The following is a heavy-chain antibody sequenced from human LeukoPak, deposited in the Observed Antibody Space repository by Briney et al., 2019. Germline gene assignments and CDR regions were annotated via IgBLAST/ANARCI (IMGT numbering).Heavy chain of an antibody. CDR1: GYSVTSYW. V-gene: IGHV5-51*01. Sequence: GGSLKISFKGSGYSVTSYWIGWVRPMPGKGLEWMGIIYPGDSDTRYSPSFQGQVTISADKSISTAYLQWSSMKASDTAMYCCARSYDSGGYKTWGQGTLVTVSS. J-gene: IGHJ5*02. D-gene: IGHD3-22*01. CDR3: ARSYDSGGYKT. CDR2: IYPGDSDT.